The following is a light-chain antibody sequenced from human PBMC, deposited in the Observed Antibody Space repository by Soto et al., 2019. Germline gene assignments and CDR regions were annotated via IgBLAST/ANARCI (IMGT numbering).Light chain of an antibody. V-gene: IGLV1-40*01. J-gene: IGLJ2*01. CDR2: ANN. CDR3: QSYDSSLSVHVL. CDR1: SSNIGAGYD. Sequence: QSVLTQPPSVSGAPGQRVTISCTGSSSNIGAGYDVHWYQQLPGTAPKLLIYANNNRPSGVPDRFSGSKSGTSASLAITGLQAEDEADYDCQSYDSSLSVHVLFGGGTKLTVL.